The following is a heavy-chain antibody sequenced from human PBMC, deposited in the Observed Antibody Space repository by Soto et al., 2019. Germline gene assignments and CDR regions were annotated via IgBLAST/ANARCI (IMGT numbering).Heavy chain of an antibody. CDR3: ARGRGDGYNQDWYFDL. D-gene: IGHD3-10*01. CDR2: INHSGST. Sequence: SETLSLTCAVYGGSFSGYYWNWIRQPPGEGLEWIGEINHSGSTNYNPSLKSRVSISVGTSNNQFSLKLSSVTAADTAVYYCARGRGDGYNQDWYFDLWGRGTLVTVSS. J-gene: IGHJ2*01. V-gene: IGHV4-34*01. CDR1: GGSFSGYY.